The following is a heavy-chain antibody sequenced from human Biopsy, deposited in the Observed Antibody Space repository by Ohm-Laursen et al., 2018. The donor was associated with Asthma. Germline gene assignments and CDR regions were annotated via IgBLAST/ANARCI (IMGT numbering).Heavy chain of an antibody. CDR3: AKTVLVWIVATGNYFDY. J-gene: IGHJ4*02. Sequence: SLRLSCAASGFTFSSFAIHWVRQAPGKGLEWVAVISYDGSDIYYADSVKGRFTISRDNSKNTLYLQMNSQRAEDTAVYYCAKTVLVWIVATGNYFDYWGQGTLVTVSS. D-gene: IGHD5-12*01. CDR1: GFTFSSFA. CDR2: ISYDGSDI. V-gene: IGHV3-30*18.